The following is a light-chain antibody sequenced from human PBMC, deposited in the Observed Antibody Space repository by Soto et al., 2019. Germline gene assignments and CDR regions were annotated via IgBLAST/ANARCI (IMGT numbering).Light chain of an antibody. Sequence: QSVLTQPPSASGTPGQRVTISCSGRSSNIGSNTVNWHQQLPGTAPKLLIYSNNQRPSGVPDRFSGSKSGTSASLAISGLQSEDEADYYCAAWDDSLNGWVFGGGTKPIVL. J-gene: IGLJ3*02. CDR2: SNN. CDR1: SSNIGSNT. CDR3: AAWDDSLNGWV. V-gene: IGLV1-44*01.